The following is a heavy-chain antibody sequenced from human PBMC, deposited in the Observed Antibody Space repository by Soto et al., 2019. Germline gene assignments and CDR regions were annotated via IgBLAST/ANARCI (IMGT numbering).Heavy chain of an antibody. V-gene: IGHV3-30*03. J-gene: IGHJ4*02. CDR2: ISYDGRHQ. D-gene: IGHD5-12*01. CDR1: GFTFGSYG. CDR3: ARELDIPPDYYFDY. Sequence: QVRLVESGGDLVQPGRSLRLSCAASGFTFGSYGMQWVRQAPGKGLEWVAMISYDGRHQYYADSVKGRFTISRDNFKDTLYLQMNGLTPEDTAIYFCARELDIPPDYYFDYWGQGNLVTVSS.